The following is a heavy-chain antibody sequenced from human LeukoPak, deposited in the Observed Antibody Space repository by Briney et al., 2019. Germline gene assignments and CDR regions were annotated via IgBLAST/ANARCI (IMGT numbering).Heavy chain of an antibody. CDR3: ARALYSSTCDAFDI. Sequence: GESLRLSCAASGFTFSDYYMSWIRQAPGKGLEWVSYISSRDSIIWYADSVKGRFTISRDNAKNSLYLQMNSLRAEDTAVYYCARALYSSTCDAFDIWGQGTMVTVSS. CDR2: ISSRDSII. V-gene: IGHV3-11*04. J-gene: IGHJ3*02. CDR1: GFTFSDYY. D-gene: IGHD6-13*01.